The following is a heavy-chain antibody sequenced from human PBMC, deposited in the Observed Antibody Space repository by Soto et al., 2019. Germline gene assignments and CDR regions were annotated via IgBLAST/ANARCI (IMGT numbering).Heavy chain of an antibody. CDR3: ARDSYYGDYVATTDY. J-gene: IGHJ4*02. CDR2: ISYDGSNK. CDR1: GFTFSSYA. D-gene: IGHD4-17*01. V-gene: IGHV3-30-3*01. Sequence: QVQLVESGGGVVQPGRSLRLSCAASGFTFSSYAMHWVRQAPGKGLEWVAVISYDGSNKYYADSVKGRFTISRDNSKNTLYLQMNSLRAEDTAVYYCARDSYYGDYVATTDYWGQGTLVTVSS.